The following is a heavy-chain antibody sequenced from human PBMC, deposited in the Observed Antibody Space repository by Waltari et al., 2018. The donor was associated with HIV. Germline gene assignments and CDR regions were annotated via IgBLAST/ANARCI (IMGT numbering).Heavy chain of an antibody. CDR1: GYTFTGYY. Sequence: QVQLMQSGAEVKKPGASVRVSCKASGYTFTGYYMHWVGQAPGQGLEWMGWINPNSGGTNYAQKFQGRVTMTRDTSISTAYMELSRLRSDDTAVYYCARVGYDSSGYYPFDYWGQGTLVTVSS. CDR3: ARVGYDSSGYYPFDY. J-gene: IGHJ4*02. CDR2: INPNSGGT. D-gene: IGHD3-22*01. V-gene: IGHV1-2*02.